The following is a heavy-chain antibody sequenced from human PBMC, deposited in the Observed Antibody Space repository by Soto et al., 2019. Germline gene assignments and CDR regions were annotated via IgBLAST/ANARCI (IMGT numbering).Heavy chain of an antibody. Sequence: SETLSLTCTVSGGSISSGGYYWSWIRQHPGKGLEWIGYIYYSGSTYYNPSLKSRVTISVDTSKNQFSLKLSSVTAADTAVYYCARDVGITIFGVVNPYGMDVWGQGTTVTVSS. J-gene: IGHJ6*02. CDR3: ARDVGITIFGVVNPYGMDV. CDR1: GGSISSGGYY. D-gene: IGHD3-3*01. CDR2: IYYSGST. V-gene: IGHV4-31*03.